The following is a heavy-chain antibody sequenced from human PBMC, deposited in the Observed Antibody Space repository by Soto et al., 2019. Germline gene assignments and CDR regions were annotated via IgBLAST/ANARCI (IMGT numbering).Heavy chain of an antibody. Sequence: SETLSLTCTVSGGSISSGGYYWSWIRQHPGKGLEWIGYIYYSGSTYYNPSLKSRVTISVDTSKNQFSLKLSSVTAADTAVYYCAADYDSSGYRYYFDYWGQGTLVTVSS. D-gene: IGHD3-22*01. V-gene: IGHV4-31*03. J-gene: IGHJ4*02. CDR2: IYYSGST. CDR3: AADYDSSGYRYYFDY. CDR1: GGSISSGGYY.